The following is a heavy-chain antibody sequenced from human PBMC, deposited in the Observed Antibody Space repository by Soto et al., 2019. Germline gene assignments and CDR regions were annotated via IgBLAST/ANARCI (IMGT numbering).Heavy chain of an antibody. CDR3: ARGLWGSGLLWFGEPPNWFDP. V-gene: IGHV3-13*01. J-gene: IGHJ5*02. CDR2: IGTAGDT. Sequence: TGGSLRLSCAASGFTFSSYDMHWVRQATGKGLEWVSAIGTAGDTYYPGSVKGRFTISRENAKNSLYLQMNSLRAEDTAVYYCARGLWGSGLLWFGEPPNWFDPWGQGTLVTVSS. D-gene: IGHD3-10*01. CDR1: GFTFSSYD.